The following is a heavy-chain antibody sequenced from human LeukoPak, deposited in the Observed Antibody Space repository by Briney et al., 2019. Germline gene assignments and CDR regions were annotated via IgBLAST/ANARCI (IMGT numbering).Heavy chain of an antibody. Sequence: SETLSLTCTVSGGSISNGSYYWGWIRQPPGKGLEWIGTIYYTGSTYYNPSLKSRVTISVDTSKNQFSLKLSSVTAADTAVYYCARQVRVYYYYMDVWGKGTTVTVAS. CDR3: ARQVRVYYYYMDV. D-gene: IGHD1-1*01. CDR1: GGSISNGSYY. V-gene: IGHV4-39*01. CDR2: IYYTGST. J-gene: IGHJ6*03.